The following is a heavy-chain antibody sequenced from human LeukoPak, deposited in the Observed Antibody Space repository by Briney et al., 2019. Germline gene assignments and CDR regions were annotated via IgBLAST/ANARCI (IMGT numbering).Heavy chain of an antibody. CDR3: ALRGGWNAFDI. J-gene: IGHJ3*02. Sequence: SETLSLTCTVSGYSISSGYYWGWIRQPPGKGLEWIGSIYYSGSTYYNPSLKNRVTISLDTSKKQFSLKLNSVTAADTAVYYCALRGGWNAFDIWGQGTMVTVSS. V-gene: IGHV4-38-2*02. CDR1: GYSISSGYY. D-gene: IGHD3-10*01. CDR2: IYYSGST.